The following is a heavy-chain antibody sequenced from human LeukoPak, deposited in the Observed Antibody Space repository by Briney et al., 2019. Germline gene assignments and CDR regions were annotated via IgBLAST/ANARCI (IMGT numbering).Heavy chain of an antibody. J-gene: IGHJ4*02. D-gene: IGHD3-3*01. CDR2: IYTSGST. CDR3: ARHASGFLEWYYKDYFDY. CDR1: GGSISSGSYY. V-gene: IGHV4-61*02. Sequence: KASETLSLTCTVSGGSISSGSYYWSWIRQPAGKGLEWIGRIYTSGSTNYNPSLKSRVTISVDTSKNQFSLKLSSVTAADTAVYYCARHASGFLEWYYKDYFDYWGQGTLVTVSS.